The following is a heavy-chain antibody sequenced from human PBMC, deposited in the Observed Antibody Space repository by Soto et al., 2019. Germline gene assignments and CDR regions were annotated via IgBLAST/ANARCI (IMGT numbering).Heavy chain of an antibody. Sequence: GGSLRLSCAASGFTFSSYSMNWVRQAPGKGLEWVSSISSSSSYIYYADSVKGRFTISRDNAKNSLYLQMNSLRAEDTAVYYCARDSSRSRYEYYYYGMDVWGQGTTVTVSS. J-gene: IGHJ6*02. D-gene: IGHD2-15*01. CDR1: GFTFSSYS. V-gene: IGHV3-21*01. CDR2: ISSSSSYI. CDR3: ARDSSRSRYEYYYYGMDV.